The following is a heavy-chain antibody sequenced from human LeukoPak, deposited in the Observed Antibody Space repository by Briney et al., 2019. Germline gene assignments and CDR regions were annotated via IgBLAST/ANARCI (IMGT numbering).Heavy chain of an antibody. D-gene: IGHD1-26*01. CDR2: IRYDGSNK. Sequence: GGSLRLSCAASGFTFSSYGMHWVRQAPGKGREWVAFIRYDGSNKYYADSVKGRLTISRDNSRDTLYLQMISLRAEDTAVYYCAKSAVGATLGDYWGQGAPVTVSS. CDR1: GFTFSSYG. J-gene: IGHJ4*02. V-gene: IGHV3-30*02. CDR3: AKSAVGATLGDY.